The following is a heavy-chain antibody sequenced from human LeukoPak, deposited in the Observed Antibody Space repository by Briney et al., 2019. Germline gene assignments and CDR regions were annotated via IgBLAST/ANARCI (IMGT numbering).Heavy chain of an antibody. CDR1: GFTFGTYG. CDR3: AKIPGVRGERDY. V-gene: IGHV3-30*18. D-gene: IGHD3-10*01. Sequence: GGSLRLSCAASGFTFGTYGMHWVRQAPGKGLEGVAGISHDRSSEEYADSVKGQFTVSRDNAKNTLYLQMNSLRAEDTAVYYCAKIPGVRGERDYWGQGTLVTVSS. J-gene: IGHJ4*02. CDR2: ISHDRSSE.